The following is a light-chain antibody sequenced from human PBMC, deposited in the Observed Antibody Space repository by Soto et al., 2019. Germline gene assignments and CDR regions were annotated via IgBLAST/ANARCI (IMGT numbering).Light chain of an antibody. CDR3: QSDDTGLIGWL. V-gene: IGLV1-40*01. J-gene: IGLJ3*02. CDR1: NSNIGAGYD. Sequence: QSALTQPPSASGAPGQRVTIFCTGSNSNIGAGYDVHWYQYLPGTAPKLLIFGSINRPSGVPDRFSGSKSGTSASLAITGLQAEDEAEYYCQSDDTGLIGWLFGAGTKLTVL. CDR2: GSI.